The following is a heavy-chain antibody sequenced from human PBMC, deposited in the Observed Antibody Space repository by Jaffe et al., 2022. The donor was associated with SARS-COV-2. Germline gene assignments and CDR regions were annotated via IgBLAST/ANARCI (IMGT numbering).Heavy chain of an antibody. J-gene: IGHJ4*02. V-gene: IGHV3-30-3*01. Sequence: QVQLVESGGGVVQPGRSLRLSCAASGFTFSSYAMHWVRQAPGKGLEWVAVISYDGSNKYYADSVKGRFTISRDNSKNTLYLQMNSLRAEDTAVYYCARDFAAAAGPKWGQGTLVTVSS. CDR2: ISYDGSNK. D-gene: IGHD6-13*01. CDR1: GFTFSSYA. CDR3: ARDFAAAAGPK.